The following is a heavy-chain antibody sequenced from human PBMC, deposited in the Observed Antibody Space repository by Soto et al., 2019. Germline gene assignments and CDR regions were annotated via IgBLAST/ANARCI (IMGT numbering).Heavy chain of an antibody. V-gene: IGHV4-34*01. CDR2: INHSGRT. D-gene: IGHD6-13*01. J-gene: IGHJ6*02. Sequence: SETLSLTCAAYGGSFSGYYWSWIRQPPGKGLEWIGGINHSGRTTYNPSLKRRVTISVDTSKNKFFLMQSTGTAADTAAYYCARGLIVYIAAAGPKGDYYYYGMDVWGQGTTVTVSS. CDR1: GGSFSGYY. CDR3: ARGLIVYIAAAGPKGDYYYYGMDV.